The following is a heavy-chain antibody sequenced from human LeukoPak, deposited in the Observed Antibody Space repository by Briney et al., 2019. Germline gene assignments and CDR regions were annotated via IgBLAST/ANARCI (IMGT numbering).Heavy chain of an antibody. CDR3: ARDLGVVTPRFDP. CDR2: MNPNSGNT. J-gene: IGHJ5*02. CDR1: GYTFTSYD. Sequence: ASVKVSCKXSGYTFTSYDINWVRQTPGQGLEWMGWMNPNSGNTGYAQKFQGRVTIGRNISRSTAYMELTSLRSEDTAVYYCARDLGVVTPRFDPWGQGTLVIVSS. D-gene: IGHD3-3*01. V-gene: IGHV1-8*03.